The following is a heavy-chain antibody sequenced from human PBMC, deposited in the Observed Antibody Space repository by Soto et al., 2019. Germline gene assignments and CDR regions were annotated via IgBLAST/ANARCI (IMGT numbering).Heavy chain of an antibody. CDR1: GGTFSSYA. CDR2: IIPIFGTA. CDR3: ASNNYYDSNCHYYTYFAN. J-gene: IGHJ4*02. Sequence: QVQLVQSGAEVKKPGSSVKVSCKASGGTFSSYAISWVRQAPGQGLEWLGGIIPIFGTADYAQKFQGRITITADESKTKAYMELNSLRSAETAVYHCASNNYYDSNCHYYTYFANWGQGTLITVSP. V-gene: IGHV1-69*12. D-gene: IGHD3-22*01.